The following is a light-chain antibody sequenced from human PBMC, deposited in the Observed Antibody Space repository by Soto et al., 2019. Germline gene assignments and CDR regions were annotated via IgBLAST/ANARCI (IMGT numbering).Light chain of an antibody. CDR3: QEYDSAPLT. CDR2: AAS. V-gene: IGKV1-27*01. Sequence: DIQVTQSPSSLSASVGDRVTITCRASQAISTFLAWYQQKPGNVPKLLISAASALQSGVPSRFSGSGSGTHFTLTISSVQPEDVATYYCQEYDSAPLTFGGGTKVEIK. CDR1: QAISTF. J-gene: IGKJ4*01.